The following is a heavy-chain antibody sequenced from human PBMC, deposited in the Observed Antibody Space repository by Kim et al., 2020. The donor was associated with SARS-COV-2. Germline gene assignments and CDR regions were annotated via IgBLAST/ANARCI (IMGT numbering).Heavy chain of an antibody. CDR3: ARGGAYHTSVLDY. J-gene: IGHJ4*02. V-gene: IGHV1-46*01. Sequence: YAQKFQGRVTMTRDTSTSTVYMELSSLRSEDTAVYYCARGGAYHTSVLDYWGQGTLVTVSS. D-gene: IGHD2-2*01.